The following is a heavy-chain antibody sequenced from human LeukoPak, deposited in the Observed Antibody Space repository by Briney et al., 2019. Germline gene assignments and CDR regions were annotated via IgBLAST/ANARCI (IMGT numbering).Heavy chain of an antibody. CDR2: ISSSSSTI. J-gene: IGHJ5*02. V-gene: IGHV3-48*01. CDR3: ASDRLGIDP. CDR1: GFTFSSYS. Sequence: GGPLRLSCAASGFTFSSYSMNWVRQAPGKGLEWVSYISSSSSTIYYADSVKGRFTISRDNAKNSLYLQMNSLRAEDTAVYYCASDRLGIDPWGQGTLVTVSS. D-gene: IGHD4-11*01.